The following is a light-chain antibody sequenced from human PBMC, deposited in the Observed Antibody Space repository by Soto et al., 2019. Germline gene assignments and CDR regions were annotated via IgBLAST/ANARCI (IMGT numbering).Light chain of an antibody. CDR1: SSDVGGYNY. Sequence: QSALTQSASVSGSPGQSITISCTGTSSDVGGYNYVSWYQQHPGKAPKLIIYDVSNWPSGVSTRFSGSKSGNTASLTISGLHAEDEADYSCSSYTSTNSWVFGGGTKDRP. CDR3: SSYTSTNSWV. J-gene: IGLJ3*02. V-gene: IGLV2-14*01. CDR2: DVS.